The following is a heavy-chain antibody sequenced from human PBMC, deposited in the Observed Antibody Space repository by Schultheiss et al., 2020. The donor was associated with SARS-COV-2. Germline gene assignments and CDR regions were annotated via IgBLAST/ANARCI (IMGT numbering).Heavy chain of an antibody. CDR2: ISGSGGST. J-gene: IGHJ4*02. D-gene: IGHD1-26*01. CDR3: AKGYRVYSGSYLDYFDY. Sequence: GGSLRLSCAASGFTFSSYWMSWVRQAPGKGLEWVSAISGSGGSTYYADSVKGRFTISRDNSKNTLYLQMNSLRAEDTAVYYCAKGYRVYSGSYLDYFDYWGQGTLVTISS. CDR1: GFTFSSYW. V-gene: IGHV3-23*01.